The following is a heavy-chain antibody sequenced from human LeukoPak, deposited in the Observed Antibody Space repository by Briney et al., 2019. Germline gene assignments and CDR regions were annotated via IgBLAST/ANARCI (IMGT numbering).Heavy chain of an antibody. J-gene: IGHJ6*02. CDR3: ASAFLFSGMDV. Sequence: GGSLRLSCAASGFTFDDYAMHWVRQAPGKGLEWVSGISWNSGSIGYADSVKGRFTISRDNAKNSLYLQMNSLGAEDTALYYCASAFLFSGMDVWGQGTTVTVSS. CDR1: GFTFDDYA. CDR2: ISWNSGSI. V-gene: IGHV3-9*01. D-gene: IGHD2-21*01.